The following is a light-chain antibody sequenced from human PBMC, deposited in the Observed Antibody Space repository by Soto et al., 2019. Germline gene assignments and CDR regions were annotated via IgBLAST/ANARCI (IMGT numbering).Light chain of an antibody. CDR2: EVT. Sequence: QSALTQPPSASGSPGQSAAISCTETSSDIGGYNFVSWYQQHPGKAPKLMIYEVTKRPSGVPDRFSGSKSGNTASLTVSGLQAEDEADYYCSSYAGSNNLVFGGGTQLTVL. CDR3: SSYAGSNNLV. CDR1: SSDIGGYNF. J-gene: IGLJ2*01. V-gene: IGLV2-8*01.